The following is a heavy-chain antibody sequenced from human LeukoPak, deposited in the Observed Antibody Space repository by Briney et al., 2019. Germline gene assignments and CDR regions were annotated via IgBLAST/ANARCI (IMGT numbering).Heavy chain of an antibody. CDR2: IFYSGST. CDR3: ARAMIKGEYYFDY. CDR1: GGSISSGGYY. J-gene: IGHJ4*02. V-gene: IGHV4-31*03. D-gene: IGHD3-16*01. Sequence: SETLSLTCTVSGGSISSGGYYWSWIRQHPGKGLEWIGYIFYSGSTYYNPSLKSRVTISVDTSKNQFSLKLSSVTAADTAVYYCARAMIKGEYYFDYWGQGTLVTVSS.